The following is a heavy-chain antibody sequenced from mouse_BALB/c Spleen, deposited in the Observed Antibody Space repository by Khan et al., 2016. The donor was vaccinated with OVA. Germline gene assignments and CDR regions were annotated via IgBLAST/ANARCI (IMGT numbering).Heavy chain of an antibody. Sequence: VQLKQSGPSLVQPSQTLSLTCSVTGDSITSGFWSWIRKFPGNKLEYMGYMIYSGYTYYNPSLKGRFSITRHTSKNQYYLQLNSVTTEDTATYYCARSTYRYALAYWGQGTLVTVSA. CDR3: ARSTYRYALAY. V-gene: IGHV3-8*02. J-gene: IGHJ3*01. D-gene: IGHD2-14*01. CDR1: GDSITSGF. CDR2: MIYSGYT.